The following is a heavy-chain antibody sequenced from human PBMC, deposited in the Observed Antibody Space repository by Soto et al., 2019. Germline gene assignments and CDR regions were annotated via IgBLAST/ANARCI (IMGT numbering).Heavy chain of an antibody. CDR1: VDPISSSSYY. J-gene: IGHJ6*02. CDR3: ARTLSDILTGYYLYYYGMDV. V-gene: IGHV4-39*01. D-gene: IGHD3-9*01. Sequence: SETLSLTCTVSVDPISSSSYYWGWIRQPPGKGLEWIGSIYYSGSTYYNPSLKSRVTISVDTSKNQFSLKLSSVTAADTAVYYCARTLSDILTGYYLYYYGMDVWGQGTTVT. CDR2: IYYSGST.